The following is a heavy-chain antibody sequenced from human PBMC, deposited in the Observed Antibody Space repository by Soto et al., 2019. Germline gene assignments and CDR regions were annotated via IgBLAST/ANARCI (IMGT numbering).Heavy chain of an antibody. Sequence: QVQLVESGGGVVQPGRSLRLSCAASGFTFSTYGMHWVRQAPGKGLEWVAVISYDGSNKYYADSVKGRFTISRDNSKSTLYLQMNSLRAEDTAVYHCAKGQHCSTTSCYLYYYGTDVWGQGTTVTVSS. V-gene: IGHV3-30*18. D-gene: IGHD2-2*01. CDR1: GFTFSTYG. J-gene: IGHJ6*02. CDR2: ISYDGSNK. CDR3: AKGQHCSTTSCYLYYYGTDV.